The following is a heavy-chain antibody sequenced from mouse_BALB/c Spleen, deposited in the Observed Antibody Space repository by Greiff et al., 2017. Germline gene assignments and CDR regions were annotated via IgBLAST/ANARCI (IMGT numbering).Heavy chain of an antibody. J-gene: IGHJ3*01. Sequence: EVKLVESGGGLVKPGGSLKLSCAASGFTFSSYAMSWVRQSPEKRLEWVADISSGGSYTYYPDTVTGRFTISRDNAKNTLYLEMSSLRSEDTAMYYCARANPDFSWIAYWGQGTLVTVSA. V-gene: IGHV5-9-4*01. CDR1: GFTFSSYA. CDR3: ARANPDFSWIAY. CDR2: ISSGGSYT.